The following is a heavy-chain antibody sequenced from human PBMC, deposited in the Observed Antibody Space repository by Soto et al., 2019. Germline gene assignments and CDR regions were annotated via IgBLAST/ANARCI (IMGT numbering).Heavy chain of an antibody. V-gene: IGHV3-23*01. Sequence: PGGSLRLSCAASGFTFSSYAMSWVRQAPGKGLEWVSAISGSGGSTYYADSVKGRFTISRDNSKNTLYLQMNSLRAEDTAVYYCAKDFVPAVAHGTFDYWGQGTRVTVAS. CDR3: AKDFVPAVAHGTFDY. J-gene: IGHJ4*02. CDR1: GFTFSSYA. D-gene: IGHD6-19*01. CDR2: ISGSGGST.